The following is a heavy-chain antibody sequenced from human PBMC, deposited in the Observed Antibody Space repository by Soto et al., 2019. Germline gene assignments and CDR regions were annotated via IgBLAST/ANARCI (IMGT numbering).Heavy chain of an antibody. V-gene: IGHV1-18*01. Sequence: QVQLVQSGAEVKKPGASVKVSCKASGYTFTSYGISWVRQAPGQGLEWMGWISAYNGNTNYAQKLQGRVTMTTDTATSNGYRERRSRTTDDTALNYWAADQDAYACCGSHGAFDIWGHGTMVTVS. CDR1: GYTFTSYG. CDR2: ISAYNGNT. D-gene: IGHD3-22*01. CDR3: AADQDAYACCGSHGAFDI. J-gene: IGHJ3*02.